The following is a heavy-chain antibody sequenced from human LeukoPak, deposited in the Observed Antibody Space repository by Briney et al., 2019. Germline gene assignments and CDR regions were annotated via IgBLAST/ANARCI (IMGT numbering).Heavy chain of an antibody. CDR3: ARVTPQFFDF. D-gene: IGHD2-15*01. CDR2: INPNSGDT. J-gene: IGHJ4*02. V-gene: IGHV1-2*02. Sequence: SVKVSCKASGYTFNKYYIHWVRQDPGQGLEWMGWINPNSGDTKSAQKFQDRVTMTRDTSITTAYMELSRLESDDTAIYYCARVTPQFFDFWGQGTLVTVS. CDR1: GYTFNKYY.